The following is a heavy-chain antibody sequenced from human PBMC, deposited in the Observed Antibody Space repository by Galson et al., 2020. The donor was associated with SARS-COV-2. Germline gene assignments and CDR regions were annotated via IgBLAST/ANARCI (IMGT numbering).Heavy chain of an antibody. CDR1: RYTFTHYY. V-gene: IGHV1-2*02. CDR3: VRDLGYSSGSSPYLLDY. Sequence: ASVKVSCKASRYTFTHYYIHWVRPPPGQGLEWMGWINPNSGGTKYAQNFQGRVTMTRDTSLDTVYMELISLRSDDTAVYYCVRDLGYSSGSSPYLLDYWGQGTLVTVSS. D-gene: IGHD6-19*01. CDR2: INPNSGGT. J-gene: IGHJ4*02.